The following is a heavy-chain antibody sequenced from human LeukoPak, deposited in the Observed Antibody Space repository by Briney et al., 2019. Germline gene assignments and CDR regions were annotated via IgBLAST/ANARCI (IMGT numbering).Heavy chain of an antibody. Sequence: GGSLRLSCAASGFTVSSNYMSWVRQAPGRGLEWVSVIYSGGDTYYADSVKGRFTISRDNSKNTLYLQMSSLRAEDTAVYYCVKVYSSGWRDYFDYWGQGTLVTVSS. J-gene: IGHJ4*02. CDR1: GFTVSSNY. D-gene: IGHD6-19*01. V-gene: IGHV3-66*01. CDR2: IYSGGDT. CDR3: VKVYSSGWRDYFDY.